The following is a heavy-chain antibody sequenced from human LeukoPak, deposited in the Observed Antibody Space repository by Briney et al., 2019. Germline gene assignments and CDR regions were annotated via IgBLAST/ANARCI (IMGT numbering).Heavy chain of an antibody. CDR3: ARDQGGATPDY. D-gene: IGHD3-16*01. CDR1: GYTFTSYY. Sequence: ASVKVSCKASGYTFTSYYMHWVRQAPGQGLEWMGIINPSGGSTSYAQKFRGRVTMTRDTSTSTVYMELSSLRSEDTAVYYCARDQGGATPDYWGQGTLVTVSS. J-gene: IGHJ4*02. CDR2: INPSGGST. V-gene: IGHV1-46*01.